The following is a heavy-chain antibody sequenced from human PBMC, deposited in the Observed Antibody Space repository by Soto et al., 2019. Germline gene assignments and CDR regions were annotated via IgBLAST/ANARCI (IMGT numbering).Heavy chain of an antibody. CDR1: GYTFTAYT. V-gene: IGHV1-18*01. D-gene: IGHD3-10*01. CDR3: ARDIGSHYLPIDY. J-gene: IGHJ4*02. Sequence: ASVKVSCKGSGYTFTAYTMIWVRQAPGQGLEWMGWISPNNGETGSAQSLQGRLTMTTDTSTATVYMELRGLTSDDTAVYYCARDIGSHYLPIDYWGQGTLVTVFS. CDR2: ISPNNGET.